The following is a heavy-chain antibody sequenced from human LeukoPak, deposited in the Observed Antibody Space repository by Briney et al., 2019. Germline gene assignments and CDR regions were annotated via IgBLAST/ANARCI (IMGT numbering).Heavy chain of an antibody. CDR1: GYTFTSYD. D-gene: IGHD3-16*02. V-gene: IGHV1-8*01. J-gene: IGHJ4*02. Sequence: ASVKVSCKASGYTFTSYDINWVRQATGQGLEWMGWMNPNSGNTGYAQKFQGRVTMTRNTSISTAYMELSSLRSEDTAVYYRARSDYVWGSYRFRIDYWGQGTLVTVSS. CDR3: ARSDYVWGSYRFRIDY. CDR2: MNPNSGNT.